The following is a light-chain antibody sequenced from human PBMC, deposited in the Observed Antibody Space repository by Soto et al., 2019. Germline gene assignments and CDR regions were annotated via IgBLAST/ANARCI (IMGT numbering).Light chain of an antibody. CDR1: SSDVGSYTY. Sequence: QSVLTQPASVSGSPRQSITISCTGASSDVGSYTYVSWYQQHPGKAPKLMIYEVNNRPSGVSNRFSGSKSGNTASLTISGLQAEDEADYYCSSYTSSRTLYVFGNGTKVTVL. CDR2: EVN. J-gene: IGLJ1*01. V-gene: IGLV2-14*01. CDR3: SSYTSSRTLYV.